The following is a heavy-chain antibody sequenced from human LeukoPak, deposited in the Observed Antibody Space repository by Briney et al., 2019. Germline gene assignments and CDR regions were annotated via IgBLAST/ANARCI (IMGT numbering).Heavy chain of an antibody. J-gene: IGHJ4*02. D-gene: IGHD3-10*01. CDR2: IIPIFGTA. CDR3: ARDRNALWFGY. CDR1: GSTCSSYA. Sequence: GASVKLSCKASGSTCSSYAISWVRHASGQGLEWMGGIIPIFGTANYAQKFQGRVTITADESTSTAYMELSSLRSEDTAVYYCARDRNALWFGYWGQGTLVTVSS. V-gene: IGHV1-69*13.